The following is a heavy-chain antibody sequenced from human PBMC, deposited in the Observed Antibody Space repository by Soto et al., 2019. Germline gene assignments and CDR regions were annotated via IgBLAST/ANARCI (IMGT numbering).Heavy chain of an antibody. CDR1: GFTFSNYA. J-gene: IGHJ4*02. V-gene: IGHV3-23*01. CDR2: ISATGVKT. D-gene: IGHD3-22*01. CDR3: TKSRSAMIYYFDF. Sequence: EVQVLESGGGLVQPGGSLRLSCAASGFTFSNYAMNWVRQAPGKGLEWVSGISATGVKTYSADSVKGRFTMSRDNSKDTVYLKMNSLRAEDTAVYYCTKSRSAMIYYFDFWGLGALVTVSS.